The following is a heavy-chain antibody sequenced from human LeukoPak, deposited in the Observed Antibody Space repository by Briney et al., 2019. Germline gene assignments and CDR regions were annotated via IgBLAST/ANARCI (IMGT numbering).Heavy chain of an antibody. V-gene: IGHV4-4*02. J-gene: IGHJ6*02. CDR3: ARGGRGYYDFWSGYYTWPHYGMDV. Sequence: SETLSLTCAVSGGSISSSNWWSWVRQPPGKGLEWIGEIYHSGSTNYNPSLKSRVTISVDTSKNQFSLKLSSVTAADTAVYYCARGGRGYYDFWSGYYTWPHYGMDVWGQGTTVTVSS. D-gene: IGHD3-3*01. CDR1: GGSISSSNW. CDR2: IYHSGST.